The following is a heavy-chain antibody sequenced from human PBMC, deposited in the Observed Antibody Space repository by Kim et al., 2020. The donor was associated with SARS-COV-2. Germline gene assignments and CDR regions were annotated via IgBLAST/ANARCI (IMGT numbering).Heavy chain of an antibody. Sequence: SETLSLTCAVSGDSISSDKWWSWVRQPPGKGLEWIGEMNPDGRANFNPSLKSRATISIDRSKNNFSLRLSSVTAADMAVYYCMKGGGSVAYGDCWGQGT. D-gene: IGHD3-10*01. J-gene: IGHJ4*02. CDR1: GDSISSDKW. CDR2: MNPDGRA. CDR3: MKGGGSVAYGDC. V-gene: IGHV4-4*02.